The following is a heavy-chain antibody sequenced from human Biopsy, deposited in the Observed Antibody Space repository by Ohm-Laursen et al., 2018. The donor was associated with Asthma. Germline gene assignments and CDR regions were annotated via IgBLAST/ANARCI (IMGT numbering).Heavy chain of an antibody. CDR1: GGTFNTYV. D-gene: IGHD2-2*01. CDR3: ARKAGSCISRTCYSLDF. Sequence: GASVKVSCKSLGGTFNTYVIGWVRQAPGQGLEWMGGINSVFGTTTYPQKFQDRDTITADDSTSTVYMELSSLRSEDTAVYYCARKAGSCISRTCYSLDFWGQGTLVTVSS. CDR2: INSVFGTT. J-gene: IGHJ4*02. V-gene: IGHV1-69*13.